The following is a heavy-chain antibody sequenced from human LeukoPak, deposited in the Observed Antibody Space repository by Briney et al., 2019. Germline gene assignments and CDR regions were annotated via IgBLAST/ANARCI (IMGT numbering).Heavy chain of an antibody. V-gene: IGHV1-2*02. CDR1: GYTFTGYY. CDR3: AREPRSWYNAFDI. CDR2: INPNSGGT. J-gene: IGHJ3*02. D-gene: IGHD6-13*01. Sequence: ASVKVSCKASGYTFTGYYMHWVRQAPGQGLEWMGWINPNSGGTNYAQKFQGRVTMTRDTSISTAYMELSRLRSDDTAVYYCAREPRSWYNAFDIWGQGTMVTVSS.